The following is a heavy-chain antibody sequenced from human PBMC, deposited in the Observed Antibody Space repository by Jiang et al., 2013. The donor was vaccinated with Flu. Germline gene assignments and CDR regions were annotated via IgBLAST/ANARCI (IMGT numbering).Heavy chain of an antibody. V-gene: IGHV1-69*04. CDR3: ARDHLGNCSHGICAYYGLDV. J-gene: IGHJ6*04. Sequence: SCKASGGXFSTYGVSWVRQAPGQGLEWMGRIVPVFVMTNYAQNFQGRVTISVDKSTSTAFMELNSLKSEDTAVYYCARDHLGNCSHGICAYYGLDVWGTGTTVTVSS. D-gene: IGHD2-8*01. CDR2: IVPVFVMT. CDR1: GGXFSTYG.